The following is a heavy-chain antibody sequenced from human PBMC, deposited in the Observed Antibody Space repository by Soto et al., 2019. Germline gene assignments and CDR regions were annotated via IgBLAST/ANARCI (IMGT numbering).Heavy chain of an antibody. J-gene: IGHJ5*01. CDR2: IFDNGNA. CDR1: NGSISNPIYY. CDR3: AGRPSLASVEIFSGGLSGYNWVDP. Sequence: QLQLQESGPGLVKPSETLSLTCSVSNGSISNPIYYWAWIRQPPGKGREWIGSIFDNGNAYYNPSLQSRVPISLDTSQNQFSLKLSSVTAAYTAVYYCAGRPSLASVEIFSGGLSGYNWVDPWGRGTLVTVSS. V-gene: IGHV4-39*01. D-gene: IGHD3-3*01.